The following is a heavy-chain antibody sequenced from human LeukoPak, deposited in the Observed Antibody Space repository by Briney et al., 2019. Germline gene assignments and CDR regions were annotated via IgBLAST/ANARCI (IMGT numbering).Heavy chain of an antibody. CDR2: IYYSGST. D-gene: IGHD5-18*01. J-gene: IGHJ4*02. CDR1: GGSISSSSYY. CDR3: ARDGTPGYSYGSTLDY. Sequence: SETLSLTCTVSGGSISSSSYYWGWIRQPPGKGLEWIGSIYYSGSTYYNPSLKSRVTISVDTSKNQFSLKLSSVTAADTAVYYRARDGTPGYSYGSTLDYWGQGTLVTVSS. V-gene: IGHV4-39*07.